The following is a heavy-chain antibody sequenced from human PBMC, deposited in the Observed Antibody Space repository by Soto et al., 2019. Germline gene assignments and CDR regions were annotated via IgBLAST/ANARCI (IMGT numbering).Heavy chain of an antibody. D-gene: IGHD5-18*01. V-gene: IGHV1-69*12. CDR2: IIPSFGTA. Sequence: QVQLVQSGAEVKKPGSSVKVSCKASGGTFSSYAISWVRQAPGQGLEWMGGIIPSFGTANYAQKFQGRVTITADESTSTAYMELSSLRSEDTAVYYCARGRGYSYGKDYYYGMDVWGQGTTVTVSS. CDR1: GGTFSSYA. CDR3: ARGRGYSYGKDYYYGMDV. J-gene: IGHJ6*02.